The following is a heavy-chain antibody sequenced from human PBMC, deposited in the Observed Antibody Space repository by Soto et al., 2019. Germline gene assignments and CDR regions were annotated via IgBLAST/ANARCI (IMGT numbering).Heavy chain of an antibody. J-gene: IGHJ4*02. CDR3: AKETDYYDSSGYGRTDY. CDR2: ISGSGGST. D-gene: IGHD3-22*01. Sequence: PGGSLRLSCAASGFTFSSYAMSWVRQAPGKGLEWVSAISGSGGSTYYADSVKGRFTISRDNPKNTLYLQMNSLRAEDTAVYYCAKETDYYDSSGYGRTDYWGQGTLVTVSS. V-gene: IGHV3-23*01. CDR1: GFTFSSYA.